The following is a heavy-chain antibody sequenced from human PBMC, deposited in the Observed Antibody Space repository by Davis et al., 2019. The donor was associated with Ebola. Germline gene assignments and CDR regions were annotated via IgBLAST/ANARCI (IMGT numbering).Heavy chain of an antibody. CDR2: IKSNADGGTA. V-gene: IGHV3-15*01. Sequence: PGGSLRLSCAASGFTFNYAWMSWVRQAPGKGLEWVGRIKSNADGGTADYAAPVKGRFTISRDDSQTTVSLQMNSLKSEDTAVYYCATSSRGSGWWRLFDLWGRGTLVTVSS. CDR1: GFTFNYAW. CDR3: ATSSRGSGWWRLFDL. D-gene: IGHD6-19*01. J-gene: IGHJ4*02.